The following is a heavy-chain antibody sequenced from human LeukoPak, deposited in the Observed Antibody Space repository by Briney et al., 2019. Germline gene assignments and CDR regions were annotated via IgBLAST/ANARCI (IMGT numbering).Heavy chain of an antibody. J-gene: IGHJ5*02. CDR3: ARVYPDYYGSGRYGGNNWFDP. Sequence: PGGSLRLSCAASGFTFSRSNMNWVRQAPGKGLEWVSSITTSSSYIYYADSVKGRFTISRDNAKNTLYLQMNSLRAEDTAVYYCARVYPDYYGSGRYGGNNWFDPWGQGTLVTVSS. CDR2: ITTSSSYI. CDR1: GFTFSRSN. D-gene: IGHD3-10*01. V-gene: IGHV3-21*01.